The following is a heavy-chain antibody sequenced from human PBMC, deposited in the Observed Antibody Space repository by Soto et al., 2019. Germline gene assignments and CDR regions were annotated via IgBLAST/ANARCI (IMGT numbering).Heavy chain of an antibody. D-gene: IGHD2-8*01. V-gene: IGHV4-39*01. J-gene: IGHJ4*02. CDR1: GGSISSSSYY. Sequence: SETLSLTCTVSGGSISSSSYYWGWIRQPPGKGLEWIGSIYYSGSTYYNPSLKSRVTISVDTSKNQFSLKLSSVTAADTAVYYCARHPRGVPLLFDYWGQGTLVTVSS. CDR2: IYYSGST. CDR3: ARHPRGVPLLFDY.